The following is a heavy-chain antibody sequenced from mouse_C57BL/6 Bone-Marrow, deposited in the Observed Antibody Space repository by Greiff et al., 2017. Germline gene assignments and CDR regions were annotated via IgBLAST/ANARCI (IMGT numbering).Heavy chain of an antibody. J-gene: IGHJ1*03. Sequence: VQLQQSGTVLARPGASVKMSCKSSGYTFTSYWMHWVKQRPGQGLEWIGAIYPGNSDTSYNQKFKGKAKLTAVTSASTAYMELSSLTNEDSAVYYCTGEGIYYCGRSYWYFDVWGRGTTVTVSS. CDR2: IYPGNSDT. V-gene: IGHV1-5*01. CDR1: GYTFTSYW. D-gene: IGHD1-1*01. CDR3: TGEGIYYCGRSYWYFDV.